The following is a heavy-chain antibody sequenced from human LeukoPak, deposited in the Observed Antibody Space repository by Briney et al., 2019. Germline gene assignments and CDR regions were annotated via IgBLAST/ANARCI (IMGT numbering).Heavy chain of an antibody. CDR1: GGSISGSSFF. CDR3: ARLGHCSGGGSCHHDY. Sequence: SETLSLTCTVSGGSISGSSFFWGWIRQPPGQGLEWIAAIHYSGKTHYNPSLNSRVTISADTSRNQFSLKLNSVTAADTAVYYCARLGHCSGGGSCHHDYWGQGTLVTVSS. V-gene: IGHV4-39*01. J-gene: IGHJ4*02. CDR2: IHYSGKT. D-gene: IGHD2-15*01.